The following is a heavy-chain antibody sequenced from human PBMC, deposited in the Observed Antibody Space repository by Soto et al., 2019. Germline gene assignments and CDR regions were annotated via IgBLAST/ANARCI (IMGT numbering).Heavy chain of an antibody. Sequence: SETLSLTCTVSDGSISRSTYYWAGFRQPPGKGLEWIGSIYSSGSTYYNPSLRSRVTISVDTPKNQFSLKLTSVTAADTAVYYCATPVSSDYEGHAVWGQGAMVTVSS. V-gene: IGHV4-39*01. J-gene: IGHJ3*01. CDR1: DGSISRSTYY. D-gene: IGHD3-22*01. CDR3: ATPVSSDYEGHAV. CDR2: IYSSGST.